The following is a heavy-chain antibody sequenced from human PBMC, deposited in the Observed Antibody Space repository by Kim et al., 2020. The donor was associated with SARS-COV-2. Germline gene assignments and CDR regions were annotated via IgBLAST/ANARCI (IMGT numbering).Heavy chain of an antibody. CDR2: T. V-gene: IGHV3-73*01. J-gene: IGHJ5*02. CDR3: TSSPGFDP. Sequence: TVYGASGKGRFTTSRDDAKNTAYLQMNSLKTEDTAVYYCTSSPGFDPWGQGTLVTVSS.